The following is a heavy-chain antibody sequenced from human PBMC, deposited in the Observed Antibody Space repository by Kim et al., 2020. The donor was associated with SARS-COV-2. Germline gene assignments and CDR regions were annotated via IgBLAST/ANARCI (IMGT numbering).Heavy chain of an antibody. V-gene: IGHV3-13*01. D-gene: IGHD6-13*01. Sequence: SVKGRFTISRENAKSSLHLQMNSLRAGDTAVYYCARKSIAASGILWYFDLWGRGTLVTVAS. CDR3: ARKSIAASGILWYFDL. J-gene: IGHJ2*01.